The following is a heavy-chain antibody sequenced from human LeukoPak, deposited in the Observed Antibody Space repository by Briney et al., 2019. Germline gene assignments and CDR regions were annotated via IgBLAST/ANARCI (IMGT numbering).Heavy chain of an antibody. Sequence: SETLSLTCTVSGGSISSSSYYWGWLRQPPGKGLEWIGYIYYSGSTNYNPSLKSRVTISVDTSKNQFSLKLSSVTAADTAVYYCARGPRWLQFWYFDYWGQGTLVTVSS. CDR2: IYYSGST. CDR1: GGSISSSSYY. V-gene: IGHV4-61*05. J-gene: IGHJ4*02. D-gene: IGHD5-24*01. CDR3: ARGPRWLQFWYFDY.